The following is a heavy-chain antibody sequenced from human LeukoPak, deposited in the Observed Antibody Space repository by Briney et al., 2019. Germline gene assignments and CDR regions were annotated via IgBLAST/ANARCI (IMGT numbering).Heavy chain of an antibody. V-gene: IGHV3-9*01. CDR3: AKGWMGATLYYFDY. Sequence: PGGSLRLSCAASGFTFDDYAMHWVRQASGKGLGWVSGISWNSGSIGYADSVKGRFTISRDNAKNSLYLQMNSLRAEDTALYYCAKGWMGATLYYFDYWGQGTLVTVSS. D-gene: IGHD1-26*01. CDR1: GFTFDDYA. J-gene: IGHJ4*02. CDR2: ISWNSGSI.